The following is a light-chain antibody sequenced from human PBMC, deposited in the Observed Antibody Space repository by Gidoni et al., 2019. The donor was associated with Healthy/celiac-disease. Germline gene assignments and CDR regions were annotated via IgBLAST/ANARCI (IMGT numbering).Light chain of an antibody. J-gene: IGKJ3*01. CDR1: QSISSY. CDR2: AAS. CDR3: QQSYSTPIFT. V-gene: IGKV1-39*01. Sequence: DIQMAQSPSSLSASVGDRVTITCRASQSISSYLNWYQQEPGKAPKLLIYAASSLQSGVPSRFSCSGSGTDFNLTISSMQPEDFATYFCQQSYSTPIFTFGPGTKVEIK.